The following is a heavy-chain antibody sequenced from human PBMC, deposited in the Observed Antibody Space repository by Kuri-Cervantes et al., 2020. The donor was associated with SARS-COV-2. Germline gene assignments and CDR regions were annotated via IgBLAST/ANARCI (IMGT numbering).Heavy chain of an antibody. J-gene: IGHJ4*02. CDR3: ARGGGTIFGVVIIRPLGY. Sequence: ASVKVSCKASGYTFTSHAMHWVRQAPGQRLEWMGWSNAGNGNTKYSQEFQGRVTITRDTSASTAYTELSSLRSEDMAVYYCARGGGTIFGVVIIRPLGYWGQGTLVTVSS. V-gene: IGHV1-3*02. D-gene: IGHD3-3*01. CDR1: GYTFTSHA. CDR2: SNAGNGNT.